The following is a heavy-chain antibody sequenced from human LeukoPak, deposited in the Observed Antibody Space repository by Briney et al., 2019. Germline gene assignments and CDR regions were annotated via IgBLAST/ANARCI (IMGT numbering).Heavy chain of an antibody. CDR1: GGSISSYY. CDR3: ARSDHNDYVYYMDV. D-gene: IGHD4/OR15-4a*01. V-gene: IGHV4-59*01. CDR2: IYYSGST. J-gene: IGHJ6*03. Sequence: SETLSLTCTVSGGSISSYYWSWIRQPPGKGLEWIGYIYYSGSTNYNPSLKSRVTMSVDTSMNHFSLRLNSVTAADTAVYYCARSDHNDYVYYMDVWGKGTTVTVSS.